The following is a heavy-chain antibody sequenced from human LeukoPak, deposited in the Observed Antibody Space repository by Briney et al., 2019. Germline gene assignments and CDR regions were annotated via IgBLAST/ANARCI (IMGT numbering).Heavy chain of an antibody. J-gene: IGHJ4*02. CDR2: ISYDGSNK. CDR1: GFTFSSYA. CDR3: ARDGVGATGPFDY. V-gene: IGHV3-30*09. D-gene: IGHD1-26*01. Sequence: PGRSLRFSCAASGFTFSSYAMHWVRQAPGKGLEWVAVISYDGSNKYYADSVKGRFAISRDNSKNTLYLQMNSLRAEDAAVYYCARDGVGATGPFDYWGQGTLVTVSS.